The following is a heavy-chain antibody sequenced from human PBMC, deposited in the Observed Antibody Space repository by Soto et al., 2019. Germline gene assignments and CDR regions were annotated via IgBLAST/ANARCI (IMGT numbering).Heavy chain of an antibody. CDR2: SRGKAYSFTT. CDR1: VFTFSYHS. CDR3: ARHGPMGASDY. D-gene: IGHD1-26*01. J-gene: IGHJ4*02. V-gene: IGHV3-72*01. Sequence: LXLSCVVSVFTFSYHSMDWVRHAPGKGLEWIGRSRGKAYSFTTEYAASVKGRFAILRDDLQNSLSLQMNTLESEDTALYYCARHGPMGASDYWGQGSLVTVSS.